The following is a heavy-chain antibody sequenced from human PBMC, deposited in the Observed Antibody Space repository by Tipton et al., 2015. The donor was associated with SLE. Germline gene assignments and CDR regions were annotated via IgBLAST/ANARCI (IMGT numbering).Heavy chain of an antibody. CDR1: GGSISNYY. CDR2: ISHRGST. J-gene: IGHJ4*02. Sequence: TLSLTCTVSGGSISNYYWSWIRQPPGKGLEWIGEISHRGSTNYNPSLKSRVTISVDTSKNQFSLKLSSVTAADTAVYYCARHGRYTMAGPLYYFDYWGLGTLVTVSS. CDR3: ARHGRYTMAGPLYYFDY. V-gene: IGHV4-34*01. D-gene: IGHD3-10*01.